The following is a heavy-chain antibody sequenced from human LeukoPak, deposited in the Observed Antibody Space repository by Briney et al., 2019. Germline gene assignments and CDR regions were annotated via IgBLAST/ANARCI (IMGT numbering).Heavy chain of an antibody. J-gene: IGHJ2*01. V-gene: IGHV3-21*01. CDR2: ISSSSSYI. D-gene: IGHD2-15*01. Sequence: GGSLRLSCAASGFTFSSYSMNWVRQAPGKGLEWVSSISSSSSYIYYADSVKGRFTISRDNAKNSLYLQMNSLRAEDTAVYYCARSQTPYWYFDLWGRGTLVTVSS. CDR3: ARSQTPYWYFDL. CDR1: GFTFSSYS.